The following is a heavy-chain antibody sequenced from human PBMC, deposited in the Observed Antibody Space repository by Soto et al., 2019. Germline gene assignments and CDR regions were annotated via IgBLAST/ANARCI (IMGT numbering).Heavy chain of an antibody. J-gene: IGHJ6*02. CDR1: GFTFSSYA. Sequence: PGGSLRLSCAASGFTFSSYAMSWVRQAPGKGLEWVSAISGSGGSTYYADSVKGRFTISRDNSKNTLYLQMNSLRAEDTAVYYCAKDKLRYFDWLTAWKGRLEHGMDVWGQGTTVTVSS. D-gene: IGHD3-9*01. CDR2: ISGSGGST. CDR3: AKDKLRYFDWLTAWKGRLEHGMDV. V-gene: IGHV3-23*01.